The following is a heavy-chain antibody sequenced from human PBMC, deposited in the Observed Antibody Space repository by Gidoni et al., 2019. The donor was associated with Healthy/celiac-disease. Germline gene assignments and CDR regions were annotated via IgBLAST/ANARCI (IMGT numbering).Heavy chain of an antibody. D-gene: IGHD5-18*01. CDR3: AKGIQAMVNFASFDY. J-gene: IGHJ4*02. V-gene: IGHV3-23*01. Sequence: EVQLLESGGGLVQPGGSLRLSCASSGFTFSSYAMSWVRQAPGKGLEWVSAISGSGGSTYYADSVKGRFTISRDNSKNTLYLQMNSLRAEDTAVYYCAKGIQAMVNFASFDYWGQGTLVTVSS. CDR1: GFTFSSYA. CDR2: ISGSGGST.